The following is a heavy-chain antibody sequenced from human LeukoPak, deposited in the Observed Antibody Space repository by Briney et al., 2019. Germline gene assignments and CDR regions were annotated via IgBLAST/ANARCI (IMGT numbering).Heavy chain of an antibody. Sequence: SETLSLTCTVSGGSISSYYWSWIRQPAGKGLEWIGRIYTSGSTNYNPSLKSRVTISVDKSKNQFPLKLSSVTAADTAVYYCARERGVVVVPAARGYYFDYWGQGTLVTVSS. J-gene: IGHJ4*02. CDR1: GGSISSYY. D-gene: IGHD2-2*01. CDR2: IYTSGST. V-gene: IGHV4-4*07. CDR3: ARERGVVVVPAARGYYFDY.